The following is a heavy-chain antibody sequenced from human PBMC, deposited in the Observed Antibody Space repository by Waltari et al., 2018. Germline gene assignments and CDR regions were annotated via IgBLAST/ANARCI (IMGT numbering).Heavy chain of an antibody. Sequence: QVQLVQSGAEVKKPGASVKVSCKVSGYTLTELSMHWVRQAPGKGLEWMGGFEPEEGETIYAQKFQGRVTMTEDTSTDTAYMELSSLRSEDTAVYYCATDTQVGASPVYDSWGQGTLVTVSS. V-gene: IGHV1-24*01. CDR1: GYTLTELS. CDR2: FEPEEGET. D-gene: IGHD1-26*01. J-gene: IGHJ5*01. CDR3: ATDTQVGASPVYDS.